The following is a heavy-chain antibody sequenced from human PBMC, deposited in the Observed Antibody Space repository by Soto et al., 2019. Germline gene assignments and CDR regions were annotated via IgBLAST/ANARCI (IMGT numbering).Heavy chain of an antibody. D-gene: IGHD6-13*01. CDR3: ARDXAAAGSPDYNWFDP. CDR2: INHSGST. Sequence: SETLSLTCAVYGGSFSGYYWSWIRQPPGKGLEWIGEINHSGSTNYNPSLKSRLTISVDTSKNQFSLKVSSVTAADTAVYYCARDXAAAGSPDYNWFDPWGQGTLVTVSS. J-gene: IGHJ5*02. CDR1: GGSFSGYY. V-gene: IGHV4-34*01.